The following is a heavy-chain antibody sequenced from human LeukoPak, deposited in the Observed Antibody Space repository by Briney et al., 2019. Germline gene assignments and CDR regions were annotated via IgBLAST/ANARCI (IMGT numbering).Heavy chain of an antibody. D-gene: IGHD5-18*01. CDR3: AAERGYSYGSVY. Sequence: PGGSLRLSCAASGFTFSSYEMNWVRQAPGKGLEWVSYISSSGSTIYYADSVKGRFTISRDNAKNSLYLQMNSLRAEDTAVYYCAAERGYSYGSVYWGQGTLVTVSS. V-gene: IGHV3-48*03. CDR2: ISSSGSTI. J-gene: IGHJ4*02. CDR1: GFTFSSYE.